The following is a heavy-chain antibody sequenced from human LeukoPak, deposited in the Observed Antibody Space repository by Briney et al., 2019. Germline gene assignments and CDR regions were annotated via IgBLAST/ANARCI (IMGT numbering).Heavy chain of an antibody. J-gene: IGHJ4*02. CDR3: ARDLPASINILTGYYNYFDY. CDR1: GGSISSSSYY. V-gene: IGHV4-39*07. CDR2: IYYSGST. Sequence: TSETLSLTCTVSGGSISSSSYYWGWIRQPPGKGLEWIGSIYYSGSTYYNPSLKSRVTISVDTSKNQFSLKLSSVTAADTAVYYCARDLPASINILTGYYNYFDYWGQGTLVTVSS. D-gene: IGHD3-9*01.